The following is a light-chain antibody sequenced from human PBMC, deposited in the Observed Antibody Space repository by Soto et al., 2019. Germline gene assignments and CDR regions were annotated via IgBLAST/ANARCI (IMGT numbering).Light chain of an antibody. J-gene: IGKJ1*01. CDR1: QSLLNSNGYNC. CDR2: LGS. V-gene: IGKV2-28*01. CDR3: MQSLQTPLT. Sequence: DIVMTQSPLSLPVTPGEPASISCRSSQSLLNSNGYNCLEWYLQTPGQSPQLLIYLGSNRDSGVPDRLRGSGAGTDCTLKNSRGEAEDVGVYFCMQSLQTPLTFGEGTKVEIK.